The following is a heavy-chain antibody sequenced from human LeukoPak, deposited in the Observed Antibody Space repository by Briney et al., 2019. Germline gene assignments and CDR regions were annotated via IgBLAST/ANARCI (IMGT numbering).Heavy chain of an antibody. Sequence: ASVKVSCTAPGYTFTSYGISWVRQAPGQGLEWMGWISAYNGNTNYAQKLQGRVTMTTDTSTSTAYMELRSLRSDDTAVYYCARDIWARGLPGYWGQGTLVTVSS. CDR2: ISAYNGNT. CDR1: GYTFTSYG. J-gene: IGHJ4*02. V-gene: IGHV1-18*01. D-gene: IGHD3-16*01. CDR3: ARDIWARGLPGY.